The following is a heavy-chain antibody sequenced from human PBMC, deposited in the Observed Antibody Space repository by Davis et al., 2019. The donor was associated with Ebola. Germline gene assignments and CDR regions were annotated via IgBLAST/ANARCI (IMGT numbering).Heavy chain of an antibody. CDR3: ARDTGVAAAGTGDY. J-gene: IGHJ4*02. D-gene: IGHD6-13*01. V-gene: IGHV4-4*02. CDR2: IYHSGST. Sequence: PSETLSLTCAVSGGSISSSNWWSWVRQPPGKGLEWIGEIYHSGSTNYNPSLKSRVTISVDKSKNQFSLKLSSVTAADTAVYYCARDTGVAAAGTGDYWGQGTLVTVSS. CDR1: GGSISSSNW.